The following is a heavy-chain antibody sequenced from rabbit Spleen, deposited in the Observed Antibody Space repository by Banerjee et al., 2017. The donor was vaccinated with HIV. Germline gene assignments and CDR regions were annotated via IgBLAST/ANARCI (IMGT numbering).Heavy chain of an antibody. Sequence: QEQLVESGGGLVQPGASLTLTCTASGIDFSSGYDMCWVRQAPGKGLEWIACLYTGNGKTYYASWAGGRFTISKISSTTVTLQMTSLPVADTATFFCARDAGRGPYIDGYFDLWGPGTLVTVS. D-gene: IGHD8-1*01. CDR2: LYTGNGKT. CDR3: ARDAGRGPYIDGYFDL. V-gene: IGHV1S45*01. J-gene: IGHJ4*01. CDR1: GIDFSSGYD.